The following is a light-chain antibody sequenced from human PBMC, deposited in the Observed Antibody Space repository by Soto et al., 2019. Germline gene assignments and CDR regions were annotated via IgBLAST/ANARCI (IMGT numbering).Light chain of an antibody. J-gene: IGKJ1*01. CDR1: QSVNDN. CDR2: VAS. CDR3: LQYHNCPWT. Sequence: EIVMTQSPATLSVSPGEGASLSCRASQSVNDNFAWYQQKPGQAPRLLIYVASTRATGIPARFSGSGSGTDCALTISSLQSEDFAVYYCLQYHNCPWTFAQGTKVEIK. V-gene: IGKV3-15*01.